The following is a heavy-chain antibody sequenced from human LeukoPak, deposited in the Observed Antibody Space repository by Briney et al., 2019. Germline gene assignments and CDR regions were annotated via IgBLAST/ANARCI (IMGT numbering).Heavy chain of an antibody. CDR2: IKQDGNEE. CDR1: GFTFSSYW. J-gene: IGHJ6*04. CDR3: AELGITMIGGV. D-gene: IGHD3-10*02. V-gene: IGHV3-7*01. Sequence: GGSLRLSCTASGFTFSSYWMSWVRLAPGKGLEWVANIKQDGNEEYYVDSVKGRFTISRDNAKNSLYLQMNSLRAEDTAVYYCAELGITMIGGVWGKGTTVTISS.